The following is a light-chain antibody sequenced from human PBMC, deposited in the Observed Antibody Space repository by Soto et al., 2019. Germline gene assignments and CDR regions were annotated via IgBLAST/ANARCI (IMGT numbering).Light chain of an antibody. J-gene: IGKJ5*01. CDR1: QSIGNW. CDR2: AAS. CDR3: QQANSFPIT. V-gene: IGKV1-12*01. Sequence: DIQMTQSPSTLSASVGDRVTITCRASQSIGNWLAWYQQKPGKAPNLLIYAASSLQSGVPSRFSGSGSGTDFTLTISSLQPEDFATYYCQQANSFPITFGQGTRLEIK.